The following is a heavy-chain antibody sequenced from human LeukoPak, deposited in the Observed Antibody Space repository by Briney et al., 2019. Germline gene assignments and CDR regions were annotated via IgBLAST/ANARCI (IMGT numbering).Heavy chain of an antibody. Sequence: ASVKVSCKASGYTFTSYGISWVRQAPGQGLEWMGWISAHNGNTNYAQKLQGRVTMTTDTSTSTAYMELRSLRSDDTAVYYCATQRGYYDSSGYLGYWGQGTLVTVSS. CDR3: ATQRGYYDSSGYLGY. CDR2: ISAHNGNT. V-gene: IGHV1-18*01. D-gene: IGHD3-22*01. CDR1: GYTFTSYG. J-gene: IGHJ4*02.